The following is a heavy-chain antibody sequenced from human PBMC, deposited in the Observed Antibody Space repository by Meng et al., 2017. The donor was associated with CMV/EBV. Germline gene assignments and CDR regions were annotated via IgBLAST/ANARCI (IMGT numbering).Heavy chain of an antibody. CDR1: GGSISSSNW. D-gene: IGHD3-3*01. J-gene: IGHJ6*02. Sequence: GSLRLSCAVSGGSISSSNWWSWVRQPPGKGLEWTGEIYHSGSTNYNPSLKSRVTISVDKSKNQFSLKLSSVTAADTAVYYCARERITIEIFGVLYGMDVWGQGTTVTVSS. CDR3: ARERITIEIFGVLYGMDV. CDR2: IYHSGST. V-gene: IGHV4-4*02.